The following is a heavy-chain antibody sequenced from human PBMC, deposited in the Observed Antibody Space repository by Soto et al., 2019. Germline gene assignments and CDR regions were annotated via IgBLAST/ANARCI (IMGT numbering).Heavy chain of an antibody. CDR1: GGTFRSYV. Sequence: QVQLVQSGAEVKKPGSSVKVSCKASGGTFRSYVISWVRQAPGQGLEWMGGIIPVFLTANYAQKFQDRVTIIADESTATSYLELNSLRSDDTAMYYCASRSSGLYYFDHWGQGTLVTVST. J-gene: IGHJ4*02. CDR2: IIPVFLTA. V-gene: IGHV1-69*12. CDR3: ASRSSGLYYFDH. D-gene: IGHD6-19*01.